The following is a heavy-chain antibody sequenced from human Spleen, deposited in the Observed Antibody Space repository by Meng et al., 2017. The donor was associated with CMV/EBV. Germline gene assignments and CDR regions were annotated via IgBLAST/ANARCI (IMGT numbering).Heavy chain of an antibody. J-gene: IGHJ6*02. Sequence: SETLSLTCTVSGASIRTNYWSWSRRPPGKGLEYIGSISYTGYIEYNPSLKGRVTISRDNSKNTLYLQMNSLRAEDTAVYYCAREGRTTIFGVVYYYYGMDVWGQGTTVTVSS. CDR3: AREGRTTIFGVVYYYYGMDV. CDR1: GASIRTNY. D-gene: IGHD3-3*01. CDR2: ISYTGYI. V-gene: IGHV4-59*01.